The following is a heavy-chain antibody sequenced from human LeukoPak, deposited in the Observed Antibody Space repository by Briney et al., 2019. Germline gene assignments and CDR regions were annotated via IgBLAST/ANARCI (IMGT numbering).Heavy chain of an antibody. J-gene: IGHJ6*03. CDR2: ISGSGGST. D-gene: IGHD1-26*01. CDR1: GFTFSSYA. CDR3: ARPKGTTRYYMDV. Sequence: GGSLRLSCAASGFTFSSYAMHWVRQAPGKGLEWVSAISGSGGSTYYADSVKGRFTISRDNSKNTLYLQMNSLRAEDTAVYYCARPKGTTRYYMDVWGKGTTVTVSS. V-gene: IGHV3-23*01.